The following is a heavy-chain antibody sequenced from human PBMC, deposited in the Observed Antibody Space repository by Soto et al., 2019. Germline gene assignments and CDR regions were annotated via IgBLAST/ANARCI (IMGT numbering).Heavy chain of an antibody. V-gene: IGHV2-5*02. CDR2: IFWDDDK. CDR3: THHGYYSYGMDV. J-gene: IGHJ6*02. Sequence: QITLKESGPPLVRPTQTLTLTCTFSGFSLSTSGVGVGWIRQSPGKALEWLALIFWDDDKRYSPSLKSRLSITKGTSKNQVVLTMTKMDPVDAGTYYCTHHGYYSYGMDVWGQGTTVTFSS. CDR1: GFSLSTSGVG.